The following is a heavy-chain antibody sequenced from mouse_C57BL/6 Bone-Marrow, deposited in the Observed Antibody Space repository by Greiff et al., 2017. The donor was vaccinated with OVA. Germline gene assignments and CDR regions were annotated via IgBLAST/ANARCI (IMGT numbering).Heavy chain of an antibody. V-gene: IGHV5-4*01. CDR1: GFTFSSYA. CDR3: ARDMELRAAY. D-gene: IGHD1-1*01. Sequence: VKLVESGGGLVKPGGSLKLSCAASGFTFSSYAMSWVRQTPEKRLEWVATISDGGSYTYYPDNVKGRFTISRDNAKNNLYLQMSHLKSEDTAMYYCARDMELRAAYWGQGTLVTVSA. J-gene: IGHJ3*01. CDR2: ISDGGSYT.